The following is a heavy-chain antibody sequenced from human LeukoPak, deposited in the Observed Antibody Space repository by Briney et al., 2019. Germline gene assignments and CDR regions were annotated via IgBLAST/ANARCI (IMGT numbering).Heavy chain of an antibody. V-gene: IGHV3-33*01. Sequence: GGSLRLSCAASGFTFSSYGMHWVRQAPGKGPEWVTVIWYDGSKKYYADSVKGRFTISRDNSKSTVYLQMNSLRAEDTAVYYCARVFVVVPAAIDYYYYYMDVWSKGTTVTVSS. CDR3: ARVFVVVPAAIDYYYYYMDV. J-gene: IGHJ6*03. CDR1: GFTFSSYG. CDR2: IWYDGSKK. D-gene: IGHD2-2*01.